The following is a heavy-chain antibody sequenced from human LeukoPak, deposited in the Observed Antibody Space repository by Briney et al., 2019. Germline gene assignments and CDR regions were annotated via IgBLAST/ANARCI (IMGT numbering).Heavy chain of an antibody. CDR2: IDRDGGVR. CDR3: ARDPGSSAFDL. Sequence: PGGSLRLSCAASGFTVSSDYMSWVRQTPENGLEFVGNIDRDGGVRNYVDSLKGRCTISRDNGKKSLYLEINSLRADDTAVYYCARDPGSSAFDLWGRGALVTVSS. CDR1: GFTVSSDY. J-gene: IGHJ4*02. V-gene: IGHV3-7*01. D-gene: IGHD1-14*01.